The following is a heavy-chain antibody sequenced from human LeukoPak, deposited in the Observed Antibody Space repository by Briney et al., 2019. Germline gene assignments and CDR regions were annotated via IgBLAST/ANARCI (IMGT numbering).Heavy chain of an antibody. D-gene: IGHD6-13*01. Sequence: SQTLSLTCAISGDSVSSNSAAWNWIRQSPSRGLEWLGRTYYRSKWYNDYAVSVKSRITINPDTSKNQFSLQLNSVTPEDTAVYYCARGLRCSSSWSLYYFDYWGQGTLVTVSS. CDR1: GDSVSSNSAA. V-gene: IGHV6-1*01. CDR3: ARGLRCSSSWSLYYFDY. J-gene: IGHJ4*02. CDR2: TYYRSKWYN.